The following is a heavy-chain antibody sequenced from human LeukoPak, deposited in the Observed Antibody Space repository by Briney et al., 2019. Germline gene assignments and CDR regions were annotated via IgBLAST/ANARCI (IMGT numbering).Heavy chain of an antibody. J-gene: IGHJ5*02. CDR2: ISSSGSTI. D-gene: IGHD2-2*01. CDR1: GFTFSVFY. CDR3: ARDIVVVPLVMGWFDP. V-gene: IGHV3-11*04. Sequence: GGSLRLSCAASGFTFSVFYMSWIRQAPGRGLEWVSYISSSGSTIYYADSVKGRFTISRDNAKNSLYLQMNSLRAEDTAVYYCARDIVVVPLVMGWFDPWGQGTLVTVSS.